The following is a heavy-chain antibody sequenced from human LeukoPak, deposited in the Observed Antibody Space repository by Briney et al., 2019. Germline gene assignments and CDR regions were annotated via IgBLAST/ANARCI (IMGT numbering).Heavy chain of an antibody. CDR1: GDTFTGYY. J-gene: IGHJ6*03. D-gene: IGHD1-26*01. V-gene: IGHV1-18*04. CDR3: ARDSSGSGSVPGYYYYYMDV. CDR2: ISAYNGNT. Sequence: ASVKVSCKASGDTFTGYYIHWVRQAPGQGLEWMGWISAYNGNTNYAQKLQGRVTMTTDTSTSTAYMELRSLRSDDTAVYYCARDSSGSGSVPGYYYYYMDVWGKGTTVTVSS.